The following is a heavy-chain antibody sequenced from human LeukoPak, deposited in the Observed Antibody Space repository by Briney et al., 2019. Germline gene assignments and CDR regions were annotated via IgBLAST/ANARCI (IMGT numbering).Heavy chain of an antibody. CDR3: AKPLSSGGGGDAFDI. CDR1: GFTFSSYG. D-gene: IGHD6-19*01. CDR2: IRYDGSNK. Sequence: GRSLRLSCAASGFTFSSYGMHWVRQAPGKGLEWVAFIRYDGSNKYYADSVKGRFTISRDNSKNTLYLQMNSLRAEDTAVYYCAKPLSSGGGGDAFDIWGQGTMVTVSS. J-gene: IGHJ3*02. V-gene: IGHV3-30*02.